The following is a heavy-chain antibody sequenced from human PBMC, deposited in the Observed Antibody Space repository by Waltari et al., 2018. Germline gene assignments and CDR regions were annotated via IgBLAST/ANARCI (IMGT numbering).Heavy chain of an antibody. CDR1: GYSISSGYY. J-gene: IGHJ5*02. CDR2: IYQSGST. CDR3: ARHGWRGGFDP. V-gene: IGHV4-38-2*01. D-gene: IGHD1-26*01. Sequence: QVQLQESGPGLVKPSETLSLTCAVSGYSISSGYYWGWTRQPPGKGLEWIGSIYQSGSTYDNPALKSGVTISVDTAKNQFSLKLSSVTAADTAVYYCARHGWRGGFDPWGQGTLVTVSS.